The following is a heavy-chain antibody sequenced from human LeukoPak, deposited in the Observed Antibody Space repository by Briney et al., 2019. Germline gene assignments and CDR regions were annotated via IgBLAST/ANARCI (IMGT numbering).Heavy chain of an antibody. CDR3: AGYYGAGSWTGFDP. J-gene: IGHJ5*02. CDR1: GFTFSDYW. V-gene: IGHV3-7*03. Sequence: PRGSLRLSCAASGFTFSDYWMNWVRQAPGKGLEWVANIKYDGSEKYYVDSVEGRFTISRDNAKKSLYLHMDSLRADDTAVYYCAGYYGAGSWTGFDPWGQGTLVSVSS. CDR2: IKYDGSEK. D-gene: IGHD2-15*01.